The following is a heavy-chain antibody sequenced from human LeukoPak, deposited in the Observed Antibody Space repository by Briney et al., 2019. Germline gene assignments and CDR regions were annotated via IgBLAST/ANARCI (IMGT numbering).Heavy chain of an antibody. CDR1: GFTFSTYG. J-gene: IGHJ4*02. CDR2: ISSSSSYI. D-gene: IGHD3-22*01. CDR3: ARGYYDSSGTFDY. V-gene: IGHV3-21*01. Sequence: GGSLRLSCAASGFTFSTYGMHWVRQAPGKGLEWISYISSSSSYIYYADSVKGRFTISRDNAKNSLYLQMNSLRAEDTAVYYCARGYYDSSGTFDYWGQGTLVTVSS.